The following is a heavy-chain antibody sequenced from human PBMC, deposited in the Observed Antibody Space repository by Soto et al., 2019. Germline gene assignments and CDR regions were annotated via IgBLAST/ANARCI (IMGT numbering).Heavy chain of an antibody. D-gene: IGHD6-19*01. CDR2: LDQSGGT. CDR3: AREDSNGWSGESLDV. V-gene: IGHV4-34*01. J-gene: IGHJ6*02. Sequence: SETLSLTCAVVGDSLRGQSWNWIRQSPGKGLEWIGELDQSGGTNYNPSLKSRAIISDDTSKNQFSLTLTSVTAADTAVYYCAREDSNGWSGESLDVWSQGTKVT. CDR1: GDSLRGQS.